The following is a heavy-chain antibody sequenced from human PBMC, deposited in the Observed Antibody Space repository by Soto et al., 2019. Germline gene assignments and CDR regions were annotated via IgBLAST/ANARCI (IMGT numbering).Heavy chain of an antibody. CDR2: IVPLFGTA. Sequence: QVQLVQSGAEVKEPGSSVNVSCKTSGGTFGNTAVTCVRQVPGQGLEWRGGIVPLFGTANYTQKFRGRVMITVAESTSQAYMVLARLRSDDTAIYYCSRDGETGSTLWSSAVGGGRVAPWG. V-gene: IGHV1-69*12. J-gene: IGHJ5*02. CDR1: GGTFGNTA. CDR3: SRDGETGSTLWSSAVGGGRVAP. D-gene: IGHD2-21*01.